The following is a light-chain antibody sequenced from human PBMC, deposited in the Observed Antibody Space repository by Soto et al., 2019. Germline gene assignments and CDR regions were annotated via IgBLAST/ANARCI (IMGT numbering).Light chain of an antibody. CDR1: SSDGGGYNY. Sequence: QSGLAQPASGAGSRGQSITISCTGTSSDGGGYNYVSWYQQHRGKAPKLMLYEVSNRPSAVSNPFSRSKSGNTASLTLSGLQAEDEADSSCSSYTRSSTRVFGTGTQVTVL. CDR2: EVS. J-gene: IGLJ1*01. V-gene: IGLV2-14*01. CDR3: SSYTRSSTRV.